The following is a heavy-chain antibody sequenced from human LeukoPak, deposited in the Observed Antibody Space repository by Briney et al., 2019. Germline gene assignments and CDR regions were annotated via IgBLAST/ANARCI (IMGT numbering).Heavy chain of an antibody. CDR1: GGSISSGAYY. CDR2: ISYSGNT. D-gene: IGHD4-11*01. CDR3: AREDYSGGNNWFDF. J-gene: IGHJ5*01. V-gene: IGHV4-31*03. Sequence: PSQTLSLTCTVSGGSISSGAYYWSWIRQHPGKGLEWIGYISYSGNTYYNPSLKSRVTISVDTSKNQFSLKLSSVTAADTAVYYCAREDYSGGNNWFDFWGQGTLVTVSS.